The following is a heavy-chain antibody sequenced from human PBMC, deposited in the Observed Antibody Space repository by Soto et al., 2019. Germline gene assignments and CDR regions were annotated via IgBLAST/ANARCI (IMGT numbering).Heavy chain of an antibody. CDR1: GGSFSGYY. D-gene: IGHD4-17*01. V-gene: IGHV4-34*01. CDR3: ARDRLRTVTTFWYFDL. Sequence: SETLSLTCAVYGGSFSGYYWSWIRQPPGKGLEWIGHINHSGSTNYNPSLKSRVTISVDMSKNQVLLQLSSVTAADTAVYYCARDRLRTVTTFWYFDLWGPGTPVTVSS. CDR2: INHSGST. J-gene: IGHJ2*01.